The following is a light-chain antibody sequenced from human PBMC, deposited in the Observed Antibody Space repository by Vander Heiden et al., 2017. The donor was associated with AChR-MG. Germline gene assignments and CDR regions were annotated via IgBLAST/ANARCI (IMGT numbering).Light chain of an antibody. CDR2: AAS. J-gene: IGKJ3*01. CDR1: QSISSY. CDR3: QQSDSTPLT. V-gene: IGKV1-39*01. Sequence: DIQMTQSPSSLSASVGDRVTINCRASQSISSYLNWYQQNPGKAPKLLIYAASSLQSGVPSRFSGSGSGTDFTLNISKLQPEDFATYYCQQSDSTPLTFGGGTKVDIK.